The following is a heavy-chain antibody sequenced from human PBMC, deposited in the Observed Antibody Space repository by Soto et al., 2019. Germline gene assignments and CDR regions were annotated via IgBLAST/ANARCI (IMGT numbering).Heavy chain of an antibody. J-gene: IGHJ6*02. CDR1: AYTFTAYY. V-gene: IGHV1-2*02. CDR3: ARDKPRDFAVVTSNIMDV. Sequence: ASVKFSCKASAYTFTAYYVHWVRQAPGQVPECRVWINRKSGVTKYXXKLEVRVXXTRDTSITIAXMELSXLSSDDTAVYYCARDKPRDFAVVTSNIMDVXX. CDR2: INRKSGVT. D-gene: IGHD2-15*01.